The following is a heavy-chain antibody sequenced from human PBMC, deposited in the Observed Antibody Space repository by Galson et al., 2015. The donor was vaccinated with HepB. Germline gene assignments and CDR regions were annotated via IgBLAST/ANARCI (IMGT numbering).Heavy chain of an antibody. D-gene: IGHD1-7*01. J-gene: IGHJ6*02. V-gene: IGHV1-69*06. CDR2: IIPIFGTV. Sequence: SVKVSCKASGGTFSSYAISWVRQAPGQGLEWMGGIIPIFGTVNYAQKFQGRVTITADKSTSTAYMELSSLRSEDTAVYYCARLSWMELSDYYYYYGMDVWGQGTTVTASS. CDR1: GGTFSSYA. CDR3: ARLSWMELSDYYYYYGMDV.